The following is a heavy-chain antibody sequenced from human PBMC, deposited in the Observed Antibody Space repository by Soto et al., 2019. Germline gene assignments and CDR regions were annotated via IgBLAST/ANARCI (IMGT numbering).Heavy chain of an antibody. J-gene: IGHJ4*02. CDR3: ARSDYDSSGYYLDY. CDR2: IWYDGSKK. CDR1: GFTLSNYG. Sequence: QVQLVESGGGVVQPGRSLRLSCAASGFTLSNYGMHWVRQAPGKGLEWVAVIWYDGSKKFYADSVKGRFSISRDTSKNTLYLQMNSLRAEDTAVYYCARSDYDSSGYYLDYWGQGTLVTVSS. D-gene: IGHD3-22*01. V-gene: IGHV3-33*01.